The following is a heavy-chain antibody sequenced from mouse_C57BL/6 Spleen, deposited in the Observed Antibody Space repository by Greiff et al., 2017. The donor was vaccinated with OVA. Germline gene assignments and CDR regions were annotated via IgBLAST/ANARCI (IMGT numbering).Heavy chain of an antibody. V-gene: IGHV1-55*01. Sequence: VQLQQPGAELVKPGASVKMSCKASGYTFTSYWITWVKQRPGQGLEWIGDIYPGSGSPNYNEKFKSKATLTVDPSSSTAYMQLSSLTSEDSAVYYCARRIYYSTYVGAMDYWGQGTSVTVSS. J-gene: IGHJ4*01. CDR1: GYTFTSYW. CDR3: ARRIYYSTYVGAMDY. CDR2: IYPGSGSP. D-gene: IGHD2-5*01.